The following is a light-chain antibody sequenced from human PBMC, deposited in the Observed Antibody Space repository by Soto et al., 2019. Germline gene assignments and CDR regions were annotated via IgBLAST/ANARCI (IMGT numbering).Light chain of an antibody. V-gene: IGKV1-5*03. Sequence: DIQMTQSPSTLSASVGDRVTITCRASQSISSWLAWYQQKPGKAPKLLIYKASSLKSGVPSRFSGSGSGTESTLTISSLQPDDFATYYCQQYNSYSWTFGQGTKVEIK. CDR2: KAS. CDR1: QSISSW. J-gene: IGKJ1*01. CDR3: QQYNSYSWT.